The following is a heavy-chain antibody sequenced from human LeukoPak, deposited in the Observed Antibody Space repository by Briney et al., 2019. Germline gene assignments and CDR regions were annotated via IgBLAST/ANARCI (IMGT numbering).Heavy chain of an antibody. D-gene: IGHD3-16*01. CDR2: IIPIIGIT. Sequence: ASVKDSCKASGGTLRSYGFSWVRQAPGQGLEWMGRIIPIIGITNYTEKFQGRVTITADKSTITAYMEMTRLTAADTAVYYCARERGSQARAGMDVWGQGTTVTVSS. J-gene: IGHJ6*02. V-gene: IGHV1-69*04. CDR3: ARERGSQARAGMDV. CDR1: GGTLRSYG.